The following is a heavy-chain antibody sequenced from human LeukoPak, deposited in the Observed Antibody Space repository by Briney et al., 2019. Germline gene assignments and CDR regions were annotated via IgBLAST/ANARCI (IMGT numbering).Heavy chain of an antibody. V-gene: IGHV4-34*01. D-gene: IGHD6-19*01. CDR2: INRNGRT. J-gene: IGHJ3*02. CDR3: ARERRLEVASRKTVALEM. Sequence: SETLSLTCAVYGGSFNEYHWSWIRQPPGKRLEWIGEINRNGRTHYHPSLESRVTISVDVSKNQFSLKMSSVTAADTAVYYCARERRLEVASRKTVALEMWGQGTMVTVSS. CDR1: GGSFNEYH.